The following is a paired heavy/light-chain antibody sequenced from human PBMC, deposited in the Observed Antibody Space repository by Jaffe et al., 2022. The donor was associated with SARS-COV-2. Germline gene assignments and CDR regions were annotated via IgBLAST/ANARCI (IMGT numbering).Light chain of an antibody. CDR3: SSYTSSSTRV. CDR1: SSDVGGYNY. CDR2: DVS. V-gene: IGLV2-14*01. J-gene: IGLJ3*02. Sequence: QSALTQPASVSGSPGQSITISCTGTSSDVGGYNYVSWFQQHPGKAPKLMIYDVSSRPSGVSNRFSGSKSGNTASLTISGLQAEDESHYYCSSYTSSSTRVFGGGTKLTVL.
Heavy chain of an antibody. V-gene: IGHV3-33*01. J-gene: IGHJ4*02. CDR2: IWFDGSYK. Sequence: QVQLVESGGGVVQPGRSLRLSCAASGFTFSSYGMHWVRQAPGKGLEWVAVIWFDGSYKYYADSVKGRFTISRDNSKNTLYLQVSTLRAEDTAVYYCARDSGYSYGPLDYWGQGTLVTVSS. CDR3: ARDSGYSYGPLDY. CDR1: GFTFSSYG. D-gene: IGHD5-18*01.